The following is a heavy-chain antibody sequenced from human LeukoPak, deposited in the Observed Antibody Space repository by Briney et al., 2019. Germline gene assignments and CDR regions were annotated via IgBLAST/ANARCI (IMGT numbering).Heavy chain of an antibody. CDR2: IYHSGST. D-gene: IGHD2-2*03. Sequence: SETLSLTCAVSGYSIGSGYYWGWIRQPPGKGLEWIGSIYHSGSTYYNPSLKSRVTISVDTSKNQFSLKLSSVTAADTAVYYCARQGGGYCSSTSCSRSGYYYYYMDVWGKGTTVTVSS. CDR3: ARQGGGYCSSTSCSRSGYYYYYMDV. J-gene: IGHJ6*03. V-gene: IGHV4-38-2*01. CDR1: GYSIGSGYY.